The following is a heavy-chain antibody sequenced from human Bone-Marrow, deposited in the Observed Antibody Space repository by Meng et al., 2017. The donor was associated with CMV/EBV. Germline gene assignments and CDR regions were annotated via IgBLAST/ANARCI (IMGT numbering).Heavy chain of an antibody. CDR1: GFTFSSYW. CDR3: ARLGYCSSTSCPLEGYYYYGMDV. V-gene: IGHV3-7*01. D-gene: IGHD2-2*01. J-gene: IGHJ6*01. Sequence: GESLKISCAASGFTFSSYWMSWVRQAPGKGLEWVANIKQDGSEKYYVDSVKGRFTISRDNAKNSLYLQMNSLRAEDTAVYYCARLGYCSSTSCPLEGYYYYGMDVWGQGNTVTVYS. CDR2: IKQDGSEK.